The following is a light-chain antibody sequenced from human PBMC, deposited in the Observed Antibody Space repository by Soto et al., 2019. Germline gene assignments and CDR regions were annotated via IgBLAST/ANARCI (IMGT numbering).Light chain of an antibody. J-gene: IGLJ1*01. CDR2: GNS. Sequence: QSVLTQPPSVSGAPGQRVTISCTGSSSNIGAGYDVHWYQQVPGTAPKLLIYGNSNRPSGVPDRFSGSKSGTSASLAITGLQAEDEADYYCQSFGSSLSGYVFGNGTKVT. CDR1: SSNIGAGYD. CDR3: QSFGSSLSGYV. V-gene: IGLV1-40*01.